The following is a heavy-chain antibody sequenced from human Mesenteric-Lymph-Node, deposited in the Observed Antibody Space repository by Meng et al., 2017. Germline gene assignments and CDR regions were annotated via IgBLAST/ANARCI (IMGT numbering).Heavy chain of an antibody. CDR2: IYPADSDT. V-gene: IGHV5-51*01. Sequence: KVSCQGSGYSFTTYWIGWVRPMPGKGLEWMGIIYPADSDTTYSPSFQGQVTMSADKSIGTAYLQWSSLKASDTAMYYCARNREEMATILPPADAFDIWGQGTMVTVSS. J-gene: IGHJ3*02. CDR1: GYSFTTYW. CDR3: ARNREEMATILPPADAFDI. D-gene: IGHD5-24*01.